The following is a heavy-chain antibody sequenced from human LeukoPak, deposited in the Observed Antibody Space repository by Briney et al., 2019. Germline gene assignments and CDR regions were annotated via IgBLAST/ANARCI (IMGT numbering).Heavy chain of an antibody. D-gene: IGHD3-22*01. CDR1: GYSINSGYN. J-gene: IGHJ3*01. V-gene: IGHV4-38-2*02. CDR2: INESEST. CDR3: ARGRSGYLRAVFEF. Sequence: SETLSLTCSVSGYSINSGYNWGWIRQSPGQGLEWLGIINESESTYYNPSLKSRVTITVDTSKNQFFLRLNSLTAADTGVYYCARGRSGYLRAVFEFWGQGTMVTVSS.